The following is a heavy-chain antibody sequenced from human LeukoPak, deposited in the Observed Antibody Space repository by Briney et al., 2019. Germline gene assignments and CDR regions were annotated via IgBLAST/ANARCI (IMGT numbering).Heavy chain of an antibody. J-gene: IGHJ6*03. Sequence: GGSLRLSCAASGFTFSSYAMNWVRQAPGRGLEWVSGFRGSGGTTYYADSVKGRFTISRDNSKNTLYLQMNSLRAEDTAVYYCANGNRCTSPNCLGYYYFYMDVWGKGTTVTVSS. CDR1: GFTFSSYA. V-gene: IGHV3-23*01. CDR3: ANGNRCTSPNCLGYYYFYMDV. D-gene: IGHD2-8*01. CDR2: FRGSGGTT.